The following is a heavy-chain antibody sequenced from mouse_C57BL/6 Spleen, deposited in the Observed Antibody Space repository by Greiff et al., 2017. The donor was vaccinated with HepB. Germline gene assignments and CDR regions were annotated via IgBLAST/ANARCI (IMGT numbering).Heavy chain of an antibody. CDR2: ISDGGSYT. CDR3: AREKNFSYGSPYWYFDV. CDR1: GFTFSSYA. D-gene: IGHD1-1*01. V-gene: IGHV5-4*01. J-gene: IGHJ1*03. Sequence: EVQLVESGGGLVKPGGSLKLSCAASGFTFSSYAMSWVRQTPEKRLEWVATISDGGSYTYYPDNVKGRFTISRDNAKNNLYLQMSHLKSEDTAMYYCAREKNFSYGSPYWYFDVWGTGTTVTVSS.